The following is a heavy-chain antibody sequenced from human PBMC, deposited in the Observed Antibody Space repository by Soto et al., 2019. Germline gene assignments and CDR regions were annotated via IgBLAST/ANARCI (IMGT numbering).Heavy chain of an antibody. D-gene: IGHD6-19*01. V-gene: IGHV6-1*01. CDR3: ARDPVAVAVSYYGMDV. CDR2: TYYRSKWYN. J-gene: IGHJ6*02. CDR1: GDSVSSNSAA. Sequence: SQTLSLTCAISGDSVSSNSAAWNWIRQSPSRGLEWLGRTYYRSKWYNDYAVSVKSRITINPDTSKNQFSLQLNPVTPEDTAVYYCARDPVAVAVSYYGMDVWGQGTTVTVSS.